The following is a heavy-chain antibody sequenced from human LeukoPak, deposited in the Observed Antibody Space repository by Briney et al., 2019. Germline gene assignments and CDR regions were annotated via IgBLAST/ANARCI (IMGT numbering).Heavy chain of an antibody. J-gene: IGHJ6*02. CDR3: ARDRRGYYDSSGYYLAADYYYYYGMDV. V-gene: IGHV3-48*03. D-gene: IGHD3-22*01. Sequence: PGGSLRLSCAASVFTFSSYEMNWVRQATGKGLEGVSYISSSGRTIYYADSVKGRFTHSRDNAKNSLYLQMNRLRAQDTAGYYCARDRRGYYDSSGYYLAADYYYYYGMDVWGQGTTVTVSS. CDR2: ISSSGRTI. CDR1: VFTFSSYE.